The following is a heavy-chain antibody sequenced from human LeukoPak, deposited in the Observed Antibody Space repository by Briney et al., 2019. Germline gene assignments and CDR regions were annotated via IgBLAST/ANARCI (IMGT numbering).Heavy chain of an antibody. V-gene: IGHV3-21*01. J-gene: IGHJ4*02. D-gene: IGHD2-15*01. CDR3: ARDLGGWYFDY. CDR1: GFTFSSYT. CDR2: ITSTSTYI. Sequence: GGSLRLSCAASGFTFSSYTINWVRQAPGKGLEWVSSITSTSTYIYYADSVKGRFTTSRDNAKNSLYLQMNSLRAEDTAVYYCARDLGGWYFDYWGQGTLVTVSS.